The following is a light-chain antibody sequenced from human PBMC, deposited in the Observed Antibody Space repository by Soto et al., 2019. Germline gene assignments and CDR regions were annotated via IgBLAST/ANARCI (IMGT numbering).Light chain of an antibody. Sequence: IPLTQCPSALSASVADRVTITCRASQCLXSAFGWYQQKPGKAPKFLTDYASTLQTGGPSRLSGSGSGTDFTLTISSLQPEDLAIYYCQQLNSDTRTFGQGTRLEIK. CDR2: YAS. CDR3: QQLNSDTRT. J-gene: IGKJ5*01. CDR1: QCLXSA. V-gene: IGKV1-9*01.